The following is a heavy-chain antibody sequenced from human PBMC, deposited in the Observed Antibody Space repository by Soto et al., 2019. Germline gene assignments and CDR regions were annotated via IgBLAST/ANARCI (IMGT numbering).Heavy chain of an antibody. CDR1: GGSISSYY. D-gene: IGHD3-10*01. CDR3: ARRLVRGVLDY. V-gene: IGHV4-59*08. J-gene: IGHJ4*02. Sequence: ASETLSLTCTVSGGSISSYYWIWIRQPPGKGLEWIGYIYYSGSTNYNPSLKSRVTISVDTSKNQFSLKLSSVTAADTAVYYCARRLVRGVLDYWGQGTLVTVSS. CDR2: IYYSGST.